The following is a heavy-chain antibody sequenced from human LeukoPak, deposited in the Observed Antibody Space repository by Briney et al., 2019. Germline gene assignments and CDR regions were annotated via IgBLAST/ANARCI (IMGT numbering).Heavy chain of an antibody. CDR1: GGSISSGSYY. J-gene: IGHJ4*02. CDR3: ARLALQEVGATQTYYLDY. CDR2: IYTSGST. Sequence: PSETLSLTCTVSGGSISSGSYYWSWIRQPAGKGLEWIVRIYTSGSTNYNPSLKSRVTISVDTSKNQFSLKLSSVTAADTAVYYCARLALQEVGATQTYYLDYWGQGTLVTVSS. D-gene: IGHD1-26*01. V-gene: IGHV4-61*02.